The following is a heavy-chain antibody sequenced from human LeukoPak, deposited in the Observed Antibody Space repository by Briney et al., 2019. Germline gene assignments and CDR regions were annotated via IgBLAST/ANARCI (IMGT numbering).Heavy chain of an antibody. Sequence: GGSLRLSCAASGFTFSSYSMNWVRQAPGKGLEWVSSISSSSSYIYYADSVKGRFTISRDNAKNSLYLQMNSLRAEDTAVYYCAKGANLRIVATIFDYWGQGTLVTVSS. V-gene: IGHV3-21*01. CDR3: AKGANLRIVATIFDY. D-gene: IGHD5-12*01. J-gene: IGHJ4*02. CDR1: GFTFSSYS. CDR2: ISSSSSYI.